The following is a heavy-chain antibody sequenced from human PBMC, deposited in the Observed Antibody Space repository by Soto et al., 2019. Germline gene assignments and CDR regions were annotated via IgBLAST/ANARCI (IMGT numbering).Heavy chain of an antibody. CDR3: AKVSGYHYDSSSYLYYYYGMDV. CDR2: IHTSGST. V-gene: IGHV4-4*07. D-gene: IGHD3-22*01. CDR1: AGSISRDY. Sequence: QVQLQESGPGLVKPSETLSLTCTVSAGSISRDYWSWIRQPAGKGLEWIGRIHTSGSTNYNPSLKRRVPMSIASSKNQCSLKLSSVASADTAVYYCAKVSGYHYDSSSYLYYYYGMDVWGQGTTVTVSS. J-gene: IGHJ6*02.